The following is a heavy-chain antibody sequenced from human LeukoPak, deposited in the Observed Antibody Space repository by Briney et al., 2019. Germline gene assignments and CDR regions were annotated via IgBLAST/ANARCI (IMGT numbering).Heavy chain of an antibody. CDR3: ARDHPVLRFLEWLLPFDY. CDR2: ISSDGTNT. CDR1: GFTFSSHW. Sequence: GGSLRLSCAASGFTFSSHWMHWVRQAPGKGLVWVSRISSDGTNTNYADSVKGRFTISRDNAKNTLYLQMNSLRVEDTAVYYCARDHPVLRFLEWLLPFDYWGQGTLVTVSS. J-gene: IGHJ4*02. D-gene: IGHD3-3*01. V-gene: IGHV3-74*01.